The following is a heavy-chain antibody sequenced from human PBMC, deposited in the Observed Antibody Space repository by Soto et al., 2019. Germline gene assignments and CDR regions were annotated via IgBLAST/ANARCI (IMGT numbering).Heavy chain of an antibody. CDR1: GFILSTYA. Sequence: QVQLVESGGGVVQPGRSLRLSCAASGFILSTYAMYWVRQAPGKGLEWVAVISYDGNNKYYADSVKGRFTISRDNSKNTLYLQMNSLRAEDTAVYYCARAGCDGGSCYTLVGLRYGMDVWDQGTTVTVSS. V-gene: IGHV3-30-3*01. CDR3: ARAGCDGGSCYTLVGLRYGMDV. CDR2: ISYDGNNK. D-gene: IGHD2-15*01. J-gene: IGHJ6*02.